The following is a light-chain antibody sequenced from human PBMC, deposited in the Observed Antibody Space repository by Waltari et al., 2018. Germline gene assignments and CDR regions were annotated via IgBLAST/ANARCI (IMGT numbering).Light chain of an antibody. CDR3: EQANDFPLT. CDR2: DAS. CDR1: QGISSW. J-gene: IGKJ4*01. V-gene: IGKV1-12*01. Sequence: DIQMTQSPSSVSASVGDRVTITCRASQGISSWVAWYQQKPGKAPKLLIYDASSLQSGVPSRFSGSRSGTDFTLTINSLQPEDFATYYCEQANDFPLTFGGGTRVEIK.